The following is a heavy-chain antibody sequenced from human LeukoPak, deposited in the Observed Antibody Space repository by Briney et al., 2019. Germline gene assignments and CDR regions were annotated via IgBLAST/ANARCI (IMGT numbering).Heavy chain of an antibody. CDR2: ISVSGGGT. Sequence: PGGSLRLSCAASGFTFSNCAMSWVRHAPGKGLEWVSSISVSGGGTYYADSVKGRFTISRDNSKNTLFLQMNSLRAEDTAVYYCAIQPPQTSYFFDYWGQGSLVTVSS. CDR3: AIQPPQTSYFFDY. CDR1: GFTFSNCA. J-gene: IGHJ4*02. V-gene: IGHV3-23*01.